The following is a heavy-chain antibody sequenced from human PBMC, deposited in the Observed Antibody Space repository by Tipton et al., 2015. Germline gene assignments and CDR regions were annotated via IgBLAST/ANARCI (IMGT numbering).Heavy chain of an antibody. Sequence: QLVQSGAEVKKPGESLKISCKGSGYSFISYWIGWVRQMPGKGLEWMGIIYPGDSDARVSPSFQGQVTISADKSISTAYLQWSSLRASDSAMFYCARQRDDYFDLWGQGTLVTVSA. J-gene: IGHJ4*02. V-gene: IGHV5-51*01. CDR1: GYSFISYW. CDR3: ARQRDDYFDL. D-gene: IGHD2-21*02. CDR2: IYPGDSDA.